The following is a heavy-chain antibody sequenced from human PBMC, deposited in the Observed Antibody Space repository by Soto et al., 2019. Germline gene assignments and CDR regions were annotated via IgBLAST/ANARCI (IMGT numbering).Heavy chain of an antibody. CDR3: AHRVQASGSEIFDY. CDR1: GFSLTTSGVG. Sequence: QITLKESGPTLMKPTQTLTLTCTFSGFSLTTSGVGVGWIRQPPGKALEWLALIYWDDDKRYSSSLKSRLTITKDTSKNHVVLTMTDMDPVDTATYYCAHRVQASGSEIFDYWGQGTLVTVSS. D-gene: IGHD3-10*01. J-gene: IGHJ4*02. CDR2: IYWDDDK. V-gene: IGHV2-5*02.